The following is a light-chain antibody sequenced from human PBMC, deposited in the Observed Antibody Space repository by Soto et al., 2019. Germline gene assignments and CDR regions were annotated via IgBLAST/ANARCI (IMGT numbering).Light chain of an antibody. J-gene: IGKJ1*01. V-gene: IGKV4-1*01. CDR1: QSLLYSSNNKNY. CDR3: QQDYSTPWT. CDR2: WAS. Sequence: DIVMTQSPDSLAVSLGERATINCKSSQSLLYSSNNKNYLAWYQQKPGQPPMLLIYWASTRESGVPDRFSGSGSGTDFTLTISSLQAEDVAVYYCQQDYSTPWTFGQGTKVEIK.